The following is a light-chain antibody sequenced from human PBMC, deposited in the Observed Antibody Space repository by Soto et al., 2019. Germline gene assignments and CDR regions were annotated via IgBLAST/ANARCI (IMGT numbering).Light chain of an antibody. CDR1: SSNIGAGYD. Sequence: QSVLTQPPSVSGAPGQRVTISCTGSSSNIGAGYDVHWYQQLPGTAPKLLIYGNSNRPSGVPDRFSGSKSGTSASLAITGLQAEDEGNYYCQSYDTSLRAYVFGTGTKVTVL. V-gene: IGLV1-40*01. CDR3: QSYDTSLRAYV. J-gene: IGLJ1*01. CDR2: GNS.